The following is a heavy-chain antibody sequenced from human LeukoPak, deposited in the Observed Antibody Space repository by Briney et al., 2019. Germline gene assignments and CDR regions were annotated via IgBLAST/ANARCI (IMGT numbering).Heavy chain of an antibody. CDR3: ARRIDI. J-gene: IGHJ3*02. CDR1: GFIFNYYY. V-gene: IGHV3-11*01. CDR2: ISRSGRTI. Sequence: GGPLRLPCSASGFIFNYYYMPWIGPAPPKGLAWLSYISRSGRTIYFQDSLKDRITNSRNHANNSLYLQINSLKLYDPGGDYCARRIDIWGQGTRVTVSS.